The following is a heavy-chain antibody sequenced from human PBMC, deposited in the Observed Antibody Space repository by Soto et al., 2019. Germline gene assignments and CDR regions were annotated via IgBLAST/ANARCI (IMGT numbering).Heavy chain of an antibody. Sequence: QLQLQESGPGLVTPSETLSLSCSVSGDSITNRTYYWARISQPPGKGLEWIVSRYDDARTFYNPSLKRRVTLSIDPSNTQVSRKVTSVTAADTAVYYCARGIYLGPSGYSLGFWGQGTLVTFSS. J-gene: IGHJ4*02. CDR1: GDSITNRTYY. CDR2: RYDDART. D-gene: IGHD3-22*01. CDR3: ARGIYLGPSGYSLGF. V-gene: IGHV4-39*01.